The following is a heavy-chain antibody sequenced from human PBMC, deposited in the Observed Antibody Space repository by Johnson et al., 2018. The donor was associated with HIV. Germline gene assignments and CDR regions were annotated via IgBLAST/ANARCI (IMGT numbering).Heavy chain of an antibody. V-gene: IGHV3-64*01. CDR1: GFTFSSYA. CDR3: ARGPILEWVSGDGFDM. D-gene: IGHD3-3*01. J-gene: IGHJ3*02. Sequence: EVQLVESGGGLVQPGGSLRLSCAASGFTFSSYAMHWVRQAPGKGLEYVSAISSNGGSTYYANSVKGRFTISRDNSKNTLYLQMGSLRAEDTAVYHCARGPILEWVSGDGFDMWGQGTMVTVYS. CDR2: ISSNGGST.